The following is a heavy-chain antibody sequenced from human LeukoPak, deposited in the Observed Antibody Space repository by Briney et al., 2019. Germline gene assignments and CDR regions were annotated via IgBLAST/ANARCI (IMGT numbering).Heavy chain of an antibody. CDR3: ARQTGYFRY. Sequence: SETLSLTCTVSGGSISSDYWSWSRQPPGKGLEWIGHIYYSGSTNYNPSLKSRVTISVDTSKNQFSLKLNSVTAADTAVYYCARQTGYFRYWGQGTLVAVSS. CDR1: GGSISSDY. J-gene: IGHJ1*01. CDR2: IYYSGST. D-gene: IGHD3-10*01. V-gene: IGHV4-59*08.